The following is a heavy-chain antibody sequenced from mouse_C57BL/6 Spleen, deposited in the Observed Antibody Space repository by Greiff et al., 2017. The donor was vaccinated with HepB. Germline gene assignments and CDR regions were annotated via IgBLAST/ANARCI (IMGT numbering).Heavy chain of an antibody. D-gene: IGHD4-1*01. CDR3: ARGDWEGD. Sequence: VQLQQPGAELVRPGSSVKLSCKASGYTFTSYWMDWVKQRPGQGLEWIGNIYPSDSETHYNQKFKDKATLTVDKSSSTAYMQLSSLTSEDSAVYYRARGDWEGDWGQGTTLTVSS. CDR1: GYTFTSYW. V-gene: IGHV1-61*01. CDR2: IYPSDSET. J-gene: IGHJ2*01.